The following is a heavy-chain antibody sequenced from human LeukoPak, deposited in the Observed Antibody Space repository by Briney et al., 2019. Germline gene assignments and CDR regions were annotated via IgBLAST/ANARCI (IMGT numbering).Heavy chain of an antibody. V-gene: IGHV1-2*02. CDR1: VYTFIDYY. CDR2: INPNSGGT. Sequence: ASVKVSCKASVYTFIDYYMHWVRQAPGQGREWMGWINPNSGGTNYAQKFQGRVTMTRDTSISTAYMELSRLRSDDAGVYYCARDTSTGGRNTWDAFDIWGQGTMVTVSS. CDR3: ARDTSTGGRNTWDAFDI. J-gene: IGHJ3*02. D-gene: IGHD3-16*01.